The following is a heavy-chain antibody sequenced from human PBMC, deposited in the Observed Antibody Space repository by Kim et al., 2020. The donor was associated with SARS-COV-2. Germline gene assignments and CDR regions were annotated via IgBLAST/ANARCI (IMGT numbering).Heavy chain of an antibody. V-gene: IGHV3-21*03. Sequence: GGSLRLSCAASGFTFSSYSMNWVRQAPGKGLEWVSSISSSSSYIYYADSVKGRFTISRDNAKNSLYLQMNSLRAEDTAVYYCARGYDILTGYYGPIEMATIPPFDYWGQGTLVTVSS. CDR2: ISSSSSYI. D-gene: IGHD3-9*01. J-gene: IGHJ4*02. CDR1: GFTFSSYS. CDR3: ARGYDILTGYYGPIEMATIPPFDY.